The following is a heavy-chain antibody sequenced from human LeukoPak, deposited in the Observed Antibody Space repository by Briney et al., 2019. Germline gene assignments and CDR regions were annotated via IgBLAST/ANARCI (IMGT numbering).Heavy chain of an antibody. V-gene: IGHV3-64*01. CDR1: GFTFSSHS. J-gene: IGHJ4*01. Sequence: GGSLRLSCAASGFTFSSHSMHWVRQAPGKGLEYVSGISSNGGSTYYAKSVKGRFTISRDNSKNTLDLQMGSLRVDDMAVYYCARRGSGWEFDQWGHGTLVTVS. D-gene: IGHD6-19*01. CDR3: ARRGSGWEFDQ. CDR2: ISSNGGST.